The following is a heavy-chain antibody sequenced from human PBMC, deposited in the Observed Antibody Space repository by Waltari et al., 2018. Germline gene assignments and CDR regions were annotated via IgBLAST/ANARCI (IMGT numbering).Heavy chain of an antibody. CDR2: IIPISGPA. J-gene: IGHJ4*02. Sequence: QVQLVQSGAEVKKPGSSVKVSCKASGGTFSSYAISWVRQAPGQGLEGMGGIIPISGPANYDQGFQGRVTITAGESTSTAYMELSSLRSEDTAVYYCARGLFMAALDYWGQGTLVTVSS. D-gene: IGHD6-13*01. CDR1: GGTFSSYA. CDR3: ARGLFMAALDY. V-gene: IGHV1-69*01.